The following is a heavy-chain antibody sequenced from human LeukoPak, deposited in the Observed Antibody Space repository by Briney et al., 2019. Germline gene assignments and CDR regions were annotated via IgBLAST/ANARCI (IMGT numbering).Heavy chain of an antibody. CDR2: VYYSGYT. Sequence: SETLSLTCSVSGGSMSTYYWSWIRQPRGKGLEWIGYVYYSGYTNYNPSLQSRVTISVDTSKNQFSLKLSSVTAADTAVYYCARDLDGRWQGAFDIWGQGTMVTVSS. V-gene: IGHV4-59*01. J-gene: IGHJ3*02. CDR3: ARDLDGRWQGAFDI. D-gene: IGHD5-24*01. CDR1: GGSMSTYY.